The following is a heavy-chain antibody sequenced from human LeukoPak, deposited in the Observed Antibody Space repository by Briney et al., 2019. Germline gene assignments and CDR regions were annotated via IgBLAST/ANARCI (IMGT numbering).Heavy chain of an antibody. CDR2: ISYDGSNQ. CDR3: ARDRARYYYDTSGYDC. CDR1: GFTFSSYG. D-gene: IGHD3-22*01. Sequence: GGSLRLSRAASGFTFSSYGMHWVRQAPGKGLEWVAVISYDGSNQYYADSVKGRFTISRDNSKNTLYLQMNSLRAEDTAVYYCARDRARYYYDTSGYDCWGQGTLVTVSS. V-gene: IGHV3-30*19. J-gene: IGHJ4*02.